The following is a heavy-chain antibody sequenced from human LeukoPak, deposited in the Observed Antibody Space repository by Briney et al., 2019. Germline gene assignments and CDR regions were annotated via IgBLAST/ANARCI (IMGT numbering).Heavy chain of an antibody. CDR2: IKQDGSEE. V-gene: IGHV3-7*05. CDR1: GFTFSSYW. Sequence: GGSLRLSCAASGFTFSSYWMSWVRQAPGKGLEWVANIKQDGSEEVYVDPVKGRFTISRDNAKNSLFLQLNTLRAEDTAVYYCARDPYSSTWSYGMDVWGRGTTVTVSS. J-gene: IGHJ6*02. D-gene: IGHD6-6*01. CDR3: ARDPYSSTWSYGMDV.